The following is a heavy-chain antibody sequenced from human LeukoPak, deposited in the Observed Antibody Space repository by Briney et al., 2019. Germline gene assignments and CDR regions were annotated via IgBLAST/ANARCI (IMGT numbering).Heavy chain of an antibody. J-gene: IGHJ4*02. Sequence: AGGSLRLSCAASGFTFSSYSMNWVRQAPGKGLEWVSSISSSSSYIYYADSVKGRFTISRDNAKNSLYLQMNSLRAEDTAVYYCARRAVILSQYFDYWGQGTLVTVSS. CDR1: GFTFSSYS. CDR2: ISSSSSYI. CDR3: ARRAVILSQYFDY. D-gene: IGHD4-11*01. V-gene: IGHV3-21*01.